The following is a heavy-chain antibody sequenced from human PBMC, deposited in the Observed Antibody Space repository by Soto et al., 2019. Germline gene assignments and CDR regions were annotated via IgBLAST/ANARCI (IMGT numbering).Heavy chain of an antibody. CDR3: ARDRSGYCSGGSCYSDYYYGMDV. J-gene: IGHJ6*02. V-gene: IGHV1-69*01. CDR1: GGTFSSYA. D-gene: IGHD2-15*01. Sequence: QVQLVQSGAEVKKPGSSVKVSCKASGGTFSSYAISWVRQAPGQGLEWMGGIIPIFGTANYAQKFQGRVTINADESTSTAYMELSSLRSEDTAVYYCARDRSGYCSGGSCYSDYYYGMDVWGQGTTVTVSS. CDR2: IIPIFGTA.